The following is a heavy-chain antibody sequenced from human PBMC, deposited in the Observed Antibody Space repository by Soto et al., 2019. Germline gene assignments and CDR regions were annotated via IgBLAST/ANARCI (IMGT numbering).Heavy chain of an antibody. D-gene: IGHD2-21*01. J-gene: IGHJ6*02. CDR1: GGSISSGGYY. CDR2: IYYSGST. Sequence: QVQLQESGPGLVKPSQTLSLTCTVSGGSISSGGYYWSWIRQHPGKGLEWIGYIYYSGSTYYNPSLKSRVTISVDTSKSQFSLKLGSVTAADTAVYYCAASCVCCGGFNYYGMDVWGQGTTVTVSS. CDR3: AASCVCCGGFNYYGMDV. V-gene: IGHV4-31*03.